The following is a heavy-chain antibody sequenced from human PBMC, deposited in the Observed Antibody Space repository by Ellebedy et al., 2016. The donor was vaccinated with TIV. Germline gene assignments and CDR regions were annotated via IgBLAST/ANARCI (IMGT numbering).Heavy chain of an antibody. CDR3: ARPAASYSSSWYDFDC. J-gene: IGHJ4*02. D-gene: IGHD6-13*01. V-gene: IGHV3-21*01. CDR2: ISSSGTYI. Sequence: GESLKISCAASGFTFSSFTMNWVRQAPGKGLGWVSSISSSGTYIHNTDSVKGRFTISRDNAENSLYLQMNSLRVEDTAVYYCARPAASYSSSWYDFDCWGQGTLVTVSS. CDR1: GFTFSSFT.